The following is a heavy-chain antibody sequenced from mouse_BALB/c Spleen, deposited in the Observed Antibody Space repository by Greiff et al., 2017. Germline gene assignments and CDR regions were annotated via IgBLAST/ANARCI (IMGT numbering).Heavy chain of an antibody. D-gene: IGHD2-10*01. CDR2: IRNKANGYTT. CDR1: GFTFTDYY. V-gene: IGHV7-3*02. CDR3: ARDTAYSYFDY. J-gene: IGHJ2*01. Sequence: VHLVESGGGLVQPGGSLRLSCATSGFTFTDYYMSWVRQPPGKALEWLGFIRNKANGYTTEYSASVKGRFTISRDNSQSILYLQMNTLRAEDSATYYCARDTAYSYFDYWGQGTTLTVSS.